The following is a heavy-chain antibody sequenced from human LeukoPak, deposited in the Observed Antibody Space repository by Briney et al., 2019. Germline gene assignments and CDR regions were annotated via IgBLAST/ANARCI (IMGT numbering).Heavy chain of an antibody. Sequence: GGSLRLSCAASGFTFSGSAMSWVRQAPGEGLECVSLFSYSGANSYYTYSVRGRFTISRDNSKDTLFLQMNSLRAEDTAIYYCARDMQLSTWGLGTMVTVSS. V-gene: IGHV3-23*01. CDR2: FSYSGANS. CDR1: GFTFSGSA. J-gene: IGHJ3*01. CDR3: ARDMQLST. D-gene: IGHD3-16*02.